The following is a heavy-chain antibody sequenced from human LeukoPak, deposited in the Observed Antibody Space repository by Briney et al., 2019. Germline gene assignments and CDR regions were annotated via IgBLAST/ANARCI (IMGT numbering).Heavy chain of an antibody. J-gene: IGHJ4*02. D-gene: IGHD6-13*01. CDR1: GYTFASYD. Sequence: ASVKVSCKASGYTFASYDISWVRQAPGQGLEWMGWINGHYGDTNYARKVQGRVTMTRDMSTSTAYMELRSLRSDDTAVYYCARAREYSSSWRYDYWGQGTLVTVSS. CDR3: ARAREYSSSWRYDY. CDR2: INGHYGDT. V-gene: IGHV1-18*01.